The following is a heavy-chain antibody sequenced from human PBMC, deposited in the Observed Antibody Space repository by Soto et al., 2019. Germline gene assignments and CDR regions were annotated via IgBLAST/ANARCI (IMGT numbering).Heavy chain of an antibody. CDR3: ARGSEVLAAAGTKGWFDP. V-gene: IGHV1-2*04. J-gene: IGHJ5*02. CDR1: GYTFTGYY. CDR2: INPNSGGT. Sequence: ASVKVSCKASGYTFTGYYMHWVRQAPGQGLEWMGWINPNSGGTNYAQKFQGWVTMTRDTSISTAYMELSRLRSDDTAVYYCARGSEVLAAAGTKGWFDPWGQGTLVTVSS. D-gene: IGHD6-13*01.